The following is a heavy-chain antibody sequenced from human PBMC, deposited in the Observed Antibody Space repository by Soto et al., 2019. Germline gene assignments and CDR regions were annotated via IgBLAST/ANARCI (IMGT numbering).Heavy chain of an antibody. V-gene: IGHV4-61*03. J-gene: IGHJ4*02. CDR3: ASTNVYSGEIEF. CDR1: RASVSSGSYY. Sequence: SETLSLTCTLSRASVSSGSYYWTWIRQPPGKGLEWIGYMYYGGNTNYNPSLKSRVTISVDTSKNHFSLKLNSVTTADTAVYYCASTNVYSGEIEFWGQGTLVTVSS. CDR2: MYYGGNT. D-gene: IGHD5-12*01.